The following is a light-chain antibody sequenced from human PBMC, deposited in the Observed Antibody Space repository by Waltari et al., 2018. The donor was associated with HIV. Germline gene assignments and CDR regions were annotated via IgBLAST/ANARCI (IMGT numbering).Light chain of an antibody. V-gene: IGLV1-44*01. Sequence: QSVLTQPPSASGPPAQRVTLSCSGSSSNIGSTTVNWYQQLPGTAPKLLIYSNNQRPSGVPDRFSGSKSGTSASLAISGLQSEDEADYYCAAWDDSLNGVVFGGGTKLTVL. J-gene: IGLJ2*01. CDR3: AAWDDSLNGVV. CDR2: SNN. CDR1: SSNIGSTT.